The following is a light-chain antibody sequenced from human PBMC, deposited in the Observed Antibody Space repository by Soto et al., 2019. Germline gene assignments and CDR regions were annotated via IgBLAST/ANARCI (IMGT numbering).Light chain of an antibody. V-gene: IGKV1-39*01. CDR2: AAS. CDR1: QSISSY. Sequence: DIQMTQSPSSLSASVGDRVTITCRASQSISSYLNWYQQKPGKAPKLLIYAASSLQSGVPSRFSGSGYGTDFTLTISSLQHEDFATYYCQQSYSTPYTFGQGTKLEIK. CDR3: QQSYSTPYT. J-gene: IGKJ2*01.